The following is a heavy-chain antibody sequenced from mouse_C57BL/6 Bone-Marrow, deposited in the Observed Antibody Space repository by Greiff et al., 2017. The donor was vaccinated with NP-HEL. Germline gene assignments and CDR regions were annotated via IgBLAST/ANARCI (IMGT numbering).Heavy chain of an antibody. CDR1: GYTFTDYY. V-gene: IGHV1-26*01. D-gene: IGHD2-4*01. CDR3: SRGGNYDYLWAWFAY. Sequence: EVQLQQSGPELVKPGASVKISCKASGYTFTDYYMYWVKQSHGKSLEWIGDINPNNGGTSYNQQFKGKATLTVDKSSSTAYMELRSLTSEDSAVYYCSRGGNYDYLWAWFAYWGQGTLVTVSA. J-gene: IGHJ3*01. CDR2: INPNNGGT.